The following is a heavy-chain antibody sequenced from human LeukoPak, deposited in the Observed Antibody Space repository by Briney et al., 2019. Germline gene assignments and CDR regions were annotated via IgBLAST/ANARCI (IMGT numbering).Heavy chain of an antibody. D-gene: IGHD2-2*01. CDR2: ISAYNGNT. Sequence: ASVKVSCKASGYTFTSYGISWVRQAPGQGLEWMGWISAYNGNTNYAQKFQGRVTVTADESTSTAYMELSSLRSEDTAVYYCASRNCSSTSCYHWFDPWGQGTLVTVSS. CDR1: GYTFTSYG. V-gene: IGHV1-18*01. J-gene: IGHJ5*02. CDR3: ASRNCSSTSCYHWFDP.